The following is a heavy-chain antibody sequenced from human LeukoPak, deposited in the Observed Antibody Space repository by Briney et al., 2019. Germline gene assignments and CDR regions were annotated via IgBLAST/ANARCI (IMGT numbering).Heavy chain of an antibody. CDR2: IKQDGSEK. D-gene: IGHD2-2*01. J-gene: IGHJ5*02. Sequence: GGSLRLSCAASGFTFSSYWMSWVRQAPGKGLEWVANIKQDGSEKYYVDSVKGRFTISKDNAKNSLYLQMNSLRAEDTAVYYCARGGGVPADPNWFDPWGQGTLVTVSS. CDR3: ARGGGVPADPNWFDP. CDR1: GFTFSSYW. V-gene: IGHV3-7*01.